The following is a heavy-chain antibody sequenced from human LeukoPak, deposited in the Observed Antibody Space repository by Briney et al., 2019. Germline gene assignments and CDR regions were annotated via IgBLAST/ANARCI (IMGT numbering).Heavy chain of an antibody. V-gene: IGHV1-18*01. CDR1: GYTFPSFG. D-gene: IGHD3-22*01. J-gene: IGHJ4*02. CDR2: TGIYNANT. Sequence: ASVKVSCKASGYTFPSFGVTWVRQAPGQGLEWMGWTGIYNANTNYAQKFQGRVTMTTDTFTSTAYMGLRSLRSDDTAVYYCARVHYDNRGYVYYFDHWGQGTLVTVSS. CDR3: ARVHYDNRGYVYYFDH.